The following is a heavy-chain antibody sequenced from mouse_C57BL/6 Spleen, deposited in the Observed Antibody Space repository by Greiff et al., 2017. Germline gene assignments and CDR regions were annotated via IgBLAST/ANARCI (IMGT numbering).Heavy chain of an antibody. D-gene: IGHD4-1*01. CDR3: VRDWDGYFYV. Sequence: EVKLVESGGGLVQPKGSLKLSCAASGFSFNTYAMNWVRQAPGKGLEWVARIRSKSNNYATFYAMSVKDRFTITRDVSESMLYLQMNNLKTEDTAMYYCVRDWDGYFYVWGTGTTVTVSS. V-gene: IGHV10-1*01. CDR2: IRSKSNNYAT. J-gene: IGHJ1*03. CDR1: GFSFNTYA.